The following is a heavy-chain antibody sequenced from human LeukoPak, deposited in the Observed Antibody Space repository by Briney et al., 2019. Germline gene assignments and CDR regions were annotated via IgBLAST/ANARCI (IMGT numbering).Heavy chain of an antibody. CDR2: INSDGSTT. D-gene: IGHD1-26*01. CDR3: TRDRWELHNWFDP. Sequence: GGSLRLSCAGSGFTFSSYWMHWVRQAPGKGLVWFSRINSDGSTTTYADSVKGRFTISRDNAKNTVYLQMNSLRVEDTAVYYCTRDRWELHNWFDPWGQGTLVTVSS. CDR1: GFTFSSYW. V-gene: IGHV3-74*01. J-gene: IGHJ5*02.